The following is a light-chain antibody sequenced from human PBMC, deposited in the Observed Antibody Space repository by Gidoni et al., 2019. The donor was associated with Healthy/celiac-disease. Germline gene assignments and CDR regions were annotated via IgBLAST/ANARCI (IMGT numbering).Light chain of an antibody. CDR3: QQRSNWPPVLT. Sequence: EIVLTQSPATLSLSPGERATLACRASQSVSSYLDWYQQKPGQAPRLLIYDASNRATGIPARFSGSGSGTDFTLTISSLEPEDCAVYYCQQRSNWPPVLTFGGGTKVEIK. CDR2: DAS. CDR1: QSVSSY. J-gene: IGKJ4*01. V-gene: IGKV3-11*01.